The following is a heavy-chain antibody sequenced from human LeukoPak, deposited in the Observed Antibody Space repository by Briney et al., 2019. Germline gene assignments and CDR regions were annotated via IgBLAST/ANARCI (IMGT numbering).Heavy chain of an antibody. D-gene: IGHD3-10*01. J-gene: IGHJ4*02. CDR3: ARADFTGSGLGY. CDR2: IYYSGST. V-gene: IGHV4-59*01. CDR1: GGSISSYY. Sequence: SETLSLTCTVSGGSISSYYWSWIRQPPGKGLEWIGYIYYSGSTNYNPSLKSRVTISVDTSMNQFSLKLSSVTAADTAVYYCARADFTGSGLGYWGQGTLVTVSS.